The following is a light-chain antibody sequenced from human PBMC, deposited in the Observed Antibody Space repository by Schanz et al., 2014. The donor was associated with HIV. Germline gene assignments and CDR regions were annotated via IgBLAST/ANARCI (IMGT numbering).Light chain of an antibody. CDR1: QSISSW. CDR3: QQYNTNSYT. V-gene: IGKV1-5*03. CDR2: EAS. Sequence: IQMTQSRSTLSASVGDRVIITCRASQSISSWLAWYQQKPGKAPKLLISEASNLETGVPSRFSGSGSGTEFTLTINSLQPDDFATYYCQQYNTNSYTFGPGTKLDLK. J-gene: IGKJ2*01.